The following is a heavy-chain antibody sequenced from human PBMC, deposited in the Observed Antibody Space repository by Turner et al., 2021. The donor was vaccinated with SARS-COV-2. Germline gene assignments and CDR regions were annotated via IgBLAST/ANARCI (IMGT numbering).Heavy chain of an antibody. CDR1: GFTFSTYT. CDR3: ARSLIAGADGTLYGMDV. D-gene: IGHD6-13*01. V-gene: IGHV3-48*02. CDR2: ISINGRTK. Sequence: EVQLLESGGGLVQPGGSLRLSCAASGFTFSTYTMNWVRQAPGKGLEWISYISINGRTKYYADSVMGRFTVSRDDAESSLYLQMNSLRDEDSAVYYCARSLIAGADGTLYGMDVWGQGTTVTVSS. J-gene: IGHJ6*02.